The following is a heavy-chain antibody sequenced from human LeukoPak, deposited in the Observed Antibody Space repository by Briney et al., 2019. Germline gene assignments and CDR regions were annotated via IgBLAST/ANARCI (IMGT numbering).Heavy chain of an antibody. D-gene: IGHD6-19*01. Sequence: GGSLRLSCAASGFTFDDYGMSWVRQAPGKGLEWVSGINWNGGSTGYADSVKGRFTISRDNAKNSLYLEMNSLRAEDTAVYYCAKDYSSGGELVAYFDYWGQGTLVTVSS. CDR3: AKDYSSGGELVAYFDY. CDR1: GFTFDDYG. J-gene: IGHJ4*02. V-gene: IGHV3-20*04. CDR2: INWNGGST.